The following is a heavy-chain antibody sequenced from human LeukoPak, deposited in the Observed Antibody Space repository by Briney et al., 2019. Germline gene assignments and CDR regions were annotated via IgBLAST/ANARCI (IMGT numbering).Heavy chain of an antibody. V-gene: IGHV1-69*04. CDR2: IIPILGIA. CDR3: ARVGDCSSTSCHQ. Sequence: GASVKVSCKASGYTFTSYDINWVRQAPGQGLEWMGRIIPILGIANYAQKFQGRVTITADKSTSTAYMELSSLRSEDTAVYYCARVGDCSSTSCHQWGQGTLVTVSS. D-gene: IGHD2-2*01. J-gene: IGHJ4*02. CDR1: GYTFTSYD.